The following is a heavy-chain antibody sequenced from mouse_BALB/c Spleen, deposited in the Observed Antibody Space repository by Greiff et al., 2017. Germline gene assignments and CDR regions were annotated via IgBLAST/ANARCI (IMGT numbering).Heavy chain of an antibody. CDR3: ARRISLYTGYFDY. Sequence: EVKLVESGGGLVQPGGSLKLSCAASGFTFSSYGMSWVRQTPDKRLELVATINSNGGSTYYPDSVKGRFTISRDNAKNTLYLQMSSLKSEDTAMYYCARRISLYTGYFDYWGQGTTLTVSS. CDR1: GFTFSSYG. V-gene: IGHV5-6-3*01. J-gene: IGHJ2*01. CDR2: INSNGGST.